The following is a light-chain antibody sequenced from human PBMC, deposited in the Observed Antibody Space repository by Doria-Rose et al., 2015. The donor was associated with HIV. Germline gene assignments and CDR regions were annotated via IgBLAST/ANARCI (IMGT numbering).Light chain of an antibody. J-gene: IGKJ3*01. Sequence: DIRMTQSPESLGMSLGERATLNCKSNQSLLYTSKNYLAWYRQKPGQPPKLLIYWASTRQSGVTARFSGSGSGTDFTLTISSLEAEDVAVYYCRQYYDTPSFGPGTTVDIK. V-gene: IGKV4-1*01. CDR2: WAS. CDR3: RQYYDTPS. CDR1: QSLLYTSKNY.